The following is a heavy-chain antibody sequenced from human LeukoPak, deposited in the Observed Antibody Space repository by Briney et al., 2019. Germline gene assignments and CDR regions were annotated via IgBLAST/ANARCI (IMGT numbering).Heavy chain of an antibody. Sequence: SETLSLTCAVSGGSVSGHYWDWIRQPPGKGLEWIGYIYASGSANYHPSLKSRVTISLDTSENHVSLRLTSVTAEDTAVYYCATAPILRGEGGEHFKYGMDVWGQGTTVSVSS. CDR3: ATAPILRGEGGEHFKYGMDV. CDR2: IYASGSA. J-gene: IGHJ6*02. CDR1: GGSVSGHY. V-gene: IGHV4-59*02. D-gene: IGHD2-2*02.